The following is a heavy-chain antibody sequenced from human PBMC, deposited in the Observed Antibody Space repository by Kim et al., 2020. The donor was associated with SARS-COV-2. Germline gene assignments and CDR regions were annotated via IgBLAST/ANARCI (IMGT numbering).Heavy chain of an antibody. Sequence: ADSVKGRFTISRDNSKNTLYLQMNSLRAEDTAVYYCAKEEWELLRGSGDYWGQGTLVTVSS. D-gene: IGHD1-26*01. V-gene: IGHV3-23*01. CDR3: AKEEWELLRGSGDY. J-gene: IGHJ4*02.